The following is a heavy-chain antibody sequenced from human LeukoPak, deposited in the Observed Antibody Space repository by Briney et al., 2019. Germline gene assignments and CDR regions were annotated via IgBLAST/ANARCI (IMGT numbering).Heavy chain of an antibody. D-gene: IGHD6-13*01. CDR2: INSDGSSP. V-gene: IGHV3-74*01. CDR3: ARVGGSSWGYFYYHMDV. J-gene: IGHJ6*03. Sequence: GGSLRLSCAASGFTFNSYLMHWVRQAPGKGLVWVPRINSDGSSPTYADSVRGRFTISRDNAKNTLYLQMNSLRAEDTAVYYCARVGGSSWGYFYYHMDVWGKGTAVTVSS. CDR1: GFTFNSYL.